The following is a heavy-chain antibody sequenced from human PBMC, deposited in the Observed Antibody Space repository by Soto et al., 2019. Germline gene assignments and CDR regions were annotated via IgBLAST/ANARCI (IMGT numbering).Heavy chain of an antibody. CDR3: AHRPMEDSSSWYAGWFDP. D-gene: IGHD6-13*01. J-gene: IGHJ5*02. CDR2: IYWDDDK. CDR1: GFSLSTSGVG. V-gene: IGHV2-5*02. Sequence: QITLKESGPTLVKPTQTLTLTCTFSGFSLSTSGVGVGWIRQTPGRALEWLALIYWDDDKRYSPSLKSRLTLTKDTSKNQVVLTMTNIDPVDTDTYYCAHRPMEDSSSWYAGWFDPWGQGTLVNVSS.